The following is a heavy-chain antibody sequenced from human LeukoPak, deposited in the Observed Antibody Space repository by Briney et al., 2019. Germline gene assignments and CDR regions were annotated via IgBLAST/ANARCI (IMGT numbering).Heavy chain of an antibody. CDR3: ARDYRDVLLWFGELSK. V-gene: IGHV1-2*02. CDR2: ITPKSGDT. J-gene: IGHJ4*02. D-gene: IGHD3-10*01. Sequence: ASVKVSCKTSGYTFTGYYMHWVRQAPGQGLEWMGWITPKSGDTDYAQKFQDRVTMTTDTSTSTAYMELRSLRSDDTAVYYCARDYRDVLLWFGELSKWGQGTLVTVSS. CDR1: GYTFTGYY.